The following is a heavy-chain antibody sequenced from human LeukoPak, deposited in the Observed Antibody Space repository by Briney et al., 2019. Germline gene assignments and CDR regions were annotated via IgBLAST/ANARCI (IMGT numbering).Heavy chain of an antibody. D-gene: IGHD3-10*01. V-gene: IGHV3-66*01. Sequence: PGGSLRLSCAVSGITLSNYGMSWVRQAPGKGLEWVSVIYSGGSTYYADSVKGRFTISRDNSKNTLYLQMNSLRAEDTAVYYCARDGSGSQAFDYWGQGTLVTVSS. CDR2: IYSGGST. CDR1: GITLSNYG. CDR3: ARDGSGSQAFDY. J-gene: IGHJ4*02.